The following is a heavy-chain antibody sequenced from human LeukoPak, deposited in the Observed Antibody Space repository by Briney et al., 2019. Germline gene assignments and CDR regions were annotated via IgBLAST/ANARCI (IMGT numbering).Heavy chain of an antibody. CDR3: ARAPYNWNYAGYYYYYYMDV. J-gene: IGHJ6*03. V-gene: IGHV3-33*01. D-gene: IGHD1-7*01. CDR2: VWYDGIRK. Sequence: GGSLRLSCAASGFTFNYFGIHWVRQAPGKGLEWVAVVWYDGIRKYYADSVKGRFTISRDDSKSTVYLQMNSLRAEDTAVYYCARAPYNWNYAGYYYYYYMDVWGKGTTVTVSS. CDR1: GFTFNYFG.